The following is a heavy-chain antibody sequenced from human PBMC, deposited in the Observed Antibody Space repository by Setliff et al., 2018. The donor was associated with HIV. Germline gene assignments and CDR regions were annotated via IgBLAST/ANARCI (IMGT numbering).Heavy chain of an antibody. D-gene: IGHD6-19*01. J-gene: IGHJ4*02. CDR2: VYTNGST. CDR1: GASITTNSYY. V-gene: IGHV4-4*08. Sequence: SETLSLTCAVSGASITTNSYYWSWIRQPPGKGLEWIGYVYTNGSTNYNPSLKSRVTMSVDTSKNQFSLRLSSVTAADTAVYYCARDYSGWYYFDCWGQGTLVTVSS. CDR3: ARDYSGWYYFDC.